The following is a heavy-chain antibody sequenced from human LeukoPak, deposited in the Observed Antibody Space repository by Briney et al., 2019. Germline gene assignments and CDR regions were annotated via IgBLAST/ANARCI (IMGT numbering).Heavy chain of an antibody. CDR2: IYTSGST. CDR1: GGSISSGSYY. V-gene: IGHV4-61*02. D-gene: IGHD6-19*01. Sequence: SETLSLTCTVSGGSISSGSYYWSWIRQPAGKGLGWIGRIYTSGSTNYNPSLKSRVTISVDTSKNQFSLKLSSVTAADTAVYYCARDIAVAGPSETRDAFDIWGQGTMVTVSS. CDR3: ARDIAVAGPSETRDAFDI. J-gene: IGHJ3*02.